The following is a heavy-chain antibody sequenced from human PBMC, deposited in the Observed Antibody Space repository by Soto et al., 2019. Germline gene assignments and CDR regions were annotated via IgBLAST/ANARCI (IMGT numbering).Heavy chain of an antibody. Sequence: NPSETLSLTCIVSGSPTNTYYWSWIRQPPGKGLEWIGFVYYGGSTNYNRSLKSRVTISIDTSKNQFSLRLTSVNAADTAVYYCARVLSGRYYTLDNWGQGTLVTVYS. CDR2: VYYGGST. V-gene: IGHV4-59*01. D-gene: IGHD1-26*01. CDR3: ARVLSGRYYTLDN. CDR1: GSPTNTYY. J-gene: IGHJ4*02.